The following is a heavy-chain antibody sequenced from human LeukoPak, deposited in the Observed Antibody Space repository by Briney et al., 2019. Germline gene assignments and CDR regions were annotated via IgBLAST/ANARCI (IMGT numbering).Heavy chain of an antibody. CDR1: GFTFSSYA. D-gene: IGHD3-22*01. V-gene: IGHV3-NL1*01. CDR2: IYSGGST. Sequence: GRSLRLSCAASGFTFSSYAMHWVRQAPGKGLEWVSVIYSGGSTYYADSVKGRFTISRDNSKNTLYLQMNSLRAEDTAVYYCARDGDYYDSSGYFGYWGQGTLVTVSS. CDR3: ARDGDYYDSSGYFGY. J-gene: IGHJ4*02.